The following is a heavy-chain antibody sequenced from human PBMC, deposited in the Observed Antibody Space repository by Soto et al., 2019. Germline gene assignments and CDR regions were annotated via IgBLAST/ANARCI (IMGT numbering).Heavy chain of an antibody. D-gene: IGHD3-3*01. CDR1: GFIVNGKKY. CDR2: IYSGHTT. J-gene: IGHJ4*02. CDR3: VRGPSDHKLRLVEWPYGDY. V-gene: IGHV3-53*01. Sequence: PGGSLRLSCAASGFIVNGKKYLTWVRQAPGKGLEWVSVIYSGHTTYYADSVEGRFTISRDDSKNTLYLQVNSLRVEDTAVYYCVRGPSDHKLRLVEWPYGDYWGQGALVTVSS.